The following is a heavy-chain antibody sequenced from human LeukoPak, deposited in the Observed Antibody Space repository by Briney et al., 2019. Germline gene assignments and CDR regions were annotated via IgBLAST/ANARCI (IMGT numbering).Heavy chain of an antibody. J-gene: IGHJ4*02. CDR2: ISSSGGST. CDR3: AKHDYYGSSAYYYFDF. Sequence: GGSLRLSCAASGFTFSSYAMSWVRQAPGKGLEWVSNISSSGGSTYYADSVKGRFTISRDNSKNTLYLQMNSLRAGDTAVYYCAKHDYYGSSAYYYFDFWGQGTLVTVSS. CDR1: GFTFSSYA. D-gene: IGHD3-22*01. V-gene: IGHV3-23*01.